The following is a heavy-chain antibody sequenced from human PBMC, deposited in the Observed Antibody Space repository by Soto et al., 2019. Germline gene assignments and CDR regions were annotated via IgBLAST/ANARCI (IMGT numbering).Heavy chain of an antibody. CDR2: IYYSGST. D-gene: IGHD5-12*01. CDR1: GGSISSSSYY. V-gene: IGHV4-39*01. Sequence: KPSETLSLTCTVSGGSISSSSYYWGWIRQPPGKGLEWIGSIYYSGSTYYNPSLKSRVTISVDTSKNQFSLKLSSVTAADTAVYYCATHLGGDRYSGYDSMGYYYMDVWGKGTTVTVSS. CDR3: ATHLGGDRYSGYDSMGYYYMDV. J-gene: IGHJ6*03.